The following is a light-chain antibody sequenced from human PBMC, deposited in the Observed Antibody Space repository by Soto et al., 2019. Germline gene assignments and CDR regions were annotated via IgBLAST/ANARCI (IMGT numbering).Light chain of an antibody. V-gene: IGKV3-20*01. J-gene: IGKJ3*01. Sequence: EIVLTQSPGTLSLSPGERATLSCRASQSVSVNSLAWYQQKGGQAPRLLIYAASTRATGVPDRFSGIGCGTDFALTISRLEIVDSAVYYCQQYSGSPFTVGPGTKVDIK. CDR1: QSVSVNS. CDR3: QQYSGSPFT. CDR2: AAS.